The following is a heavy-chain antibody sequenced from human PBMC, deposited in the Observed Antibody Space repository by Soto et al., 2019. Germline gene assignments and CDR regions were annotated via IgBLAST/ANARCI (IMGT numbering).Heavy chain of an antibody. Sequence: QLQLQESGPGLVKPSETLSLTCTVSGGSISSSSYYWGWIRQPPGKGLEWIGSIYYSGSTYYNPSLKSRVTISVDTSKNQFSLKLSSVTAADTAVYYCARRGRGGYSYGSPLSSYYYGMDVWGQGTTVTVSS. CDR2: IYYSGST. CDR3: ARRGRGGYSYGSPLSSYYYGMDV. J-gene: IGHJ6*02. D-gene: IGHD5-18*01. CDR1: GGSISSSSYY. V-gene: IGHV4-39*01.